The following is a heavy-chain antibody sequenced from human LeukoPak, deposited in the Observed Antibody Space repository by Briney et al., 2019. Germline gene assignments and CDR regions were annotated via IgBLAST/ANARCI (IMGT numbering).Heavy chain of an antibody. CDR1: GFSLSSYA. V-gene: IGHV3-7*01. CDR2: IKQDRGEK. J-gene: IGHJ4*02. Sequence: GGSLRLSCAASGFSLSSYAMSWVRQAPGKGLEWVANIKQDRGEKYYVDSVKGRFTISRDNAKNSLYLQMNSLRAEDTAVYYCARLREIPVFGVVTKSTSYFDYWGQGTLVTVSS. CDR3: ARLREIPVFGVVTKSTSYFDY. D-gene: IGHD3-3*01.